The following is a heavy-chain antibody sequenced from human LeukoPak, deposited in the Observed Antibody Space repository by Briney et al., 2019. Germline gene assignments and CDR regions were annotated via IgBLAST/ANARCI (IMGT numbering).Heavy chain of an antibody. V-gene: IGHV3-23*01. CDR2: ISGSGGST. D-gene: IGHD6-13*01. J-gene: IGHJ4*02. CDR1: GLTFSSYA. CDR3: AKVRVAAAGISDY. Sequence: GGSLRLSCAASGLTFSSYAMSWVRQAPGKGLEWVSGISGSGGSTYYADSVKGRFTISRDNSKNTLYVQMNSLRAEDTAVYYCAKVRVAAAGISDYWGQGTLVTVSS.